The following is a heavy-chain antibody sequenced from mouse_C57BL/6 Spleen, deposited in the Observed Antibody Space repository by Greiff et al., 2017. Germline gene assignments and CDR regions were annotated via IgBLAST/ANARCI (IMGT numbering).Heavy chain of an antibody. J-gene: IGHJ3*01. CDR2: ISYDGSN. CDR3: ARDLEGLRACAY. D-gene: IGHD2-4*01. CDR1: GYSITSGYY. V-gene: IGHV3-6*01. Sequence: EVKLQESGPGLVKPSQSLSLPCSVTGYSITSGYYWNWIRQFPGNKLEWMGYISYDGSNNYNPSLKNRISITRDTSKNQFFLKLNSVTTEDTATYYCARDLEGLRACAYWGQGTLVTVSA.